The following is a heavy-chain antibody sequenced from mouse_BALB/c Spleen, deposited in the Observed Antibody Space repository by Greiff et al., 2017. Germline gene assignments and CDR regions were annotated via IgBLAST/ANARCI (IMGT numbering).Heavy chain of an antibody. CDR1: GFAFSSYD. CDR2: ISSGGGST. J-gene: IGHJ3*01. D-gene: IGHD2-1*01. CDR3: ARTYGNSFAY. V-gene: IGHV5-12-1*01. Sequence: DVMLVESGGGLVKPGGSLKLSCAASGFAFSSYDMSWVRQTPEKRLEWVAYISSGGGSTYYPDTVKGRFTISRDNAKNTLYLQMSSLKSEDTAMYYCARTYGNSFAYWGQGTLVTVSA.